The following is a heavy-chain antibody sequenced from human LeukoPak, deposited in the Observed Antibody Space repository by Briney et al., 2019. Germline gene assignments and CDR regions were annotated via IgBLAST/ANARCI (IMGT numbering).Heavy chain of an antibody. D-gene: IGHD6-13*01. CDR1: GYTFTRYY. CDR2: INPSGGNA. CDR3: ARERDSSSSSGY. V-gene: IGHV1-46*01. J-gene: IGHJ4*02. Sequence: ASVKVSCKASGYTFTRYYMQWVRQATGQGIEWMGIINPSGGNANYAQEFQGRVTLTRDTSTSTVYMDLSSLRSEDTAIYYCARERDSSSSSGYWGQGTLVTVSS.